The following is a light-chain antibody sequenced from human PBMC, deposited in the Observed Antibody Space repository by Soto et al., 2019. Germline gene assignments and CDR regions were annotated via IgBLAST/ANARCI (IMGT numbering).Light chain of an antibody. J-gene: IGKJ1*01. V-gene: IGKV2-28*01. CDR1: QSLLHSNGYNY. CDR2: LGS. Sequence: DIVMTQSPLSLPVTPGEPASISCRSSQSLLHSNGYNYLDWYLQKPGQSPQLLIYLGSNRASGVPDRFSGSGSGKEFTLKISRVEAEDVGVYYCMQALQTLWTFGQGTKVEIK. CDR3: MQALQTLWT.